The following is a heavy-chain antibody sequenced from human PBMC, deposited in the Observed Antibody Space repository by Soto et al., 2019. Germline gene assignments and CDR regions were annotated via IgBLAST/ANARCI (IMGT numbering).Heavy chain of an antibody. Sequence: QLQLQASGPGLVKPSETLSLTCTVSGGSISSSSYYWGWIRQPPGKGLEWIGSIYYSGSTYYNPSLKSRVPITVDTSRNQFALKLSSVTAADAAVYYCARPPRGDAFDIWGQGTMVTVSS. D-gene: IGHD3-10*01. V-gene: IGHV4-39*01. CDR1: GGSISSSSYY. CDR3: ARPPRGDAFDI. CDR2: IYYSGST. J-gene: IGHJ3*02.